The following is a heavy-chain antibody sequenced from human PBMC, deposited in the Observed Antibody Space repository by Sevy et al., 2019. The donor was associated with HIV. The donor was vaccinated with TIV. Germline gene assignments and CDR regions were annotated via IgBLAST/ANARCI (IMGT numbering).Heavy chain of an antibody. V-gene: IGHV1-2*02. Sequence: ASVKVSCKASGYTFTGHYMHWVRQAPGQGLEWMGWNNPNSGSTDYAQKFQGRVTLTRDTSISTAYLELSRLTSDDTAVYYCARVFPYCSGGSCYSPYDAFDIWGQGTMVTVSS. D-gene: IGHD2-15*01. CDR2: NNPNSGST. J-gene: IGHJ3*02. CDR1: GYTFTGHY. CDR3: ARVFPYCSGGSCYSPYDAFDI.